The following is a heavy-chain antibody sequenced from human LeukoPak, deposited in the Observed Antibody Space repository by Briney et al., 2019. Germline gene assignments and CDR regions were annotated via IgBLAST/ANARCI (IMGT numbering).Heavy chain of an antibody. CDR1: GFTFGDYA. CDR3: TRDLQDYGDHYYYYYGMDV. J-gene: IGHJ6*02. CDR2: IRSKAYGGTT. V-gene: IGHV3-49*04. D-gene: IGHD4-17*01. Sequence: GGSLGLSCTASGFTFGDYAMSWVRQAPGKGLEWVGFIRSKAYGGTTEYAASVKGRFTISRDDSKSIAYLQMNSLKTEDTAVYYCTRDLQDYGDHYYYYYGMDVWGQGTTVTVSS.